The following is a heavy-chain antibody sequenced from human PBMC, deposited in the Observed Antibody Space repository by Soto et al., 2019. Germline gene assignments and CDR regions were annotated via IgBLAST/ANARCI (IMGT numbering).Heavy chain of an antibody. Sequence: LKISCKGPGHLFNNHWIGWVRQTPGKGLEWMGLIFTRDPETKTSPSFQGHVSFSVDNSINTVYLQWTSLKTTDTGIYFCARGYFDSGHGYDLWGQGTLVTVSS. V-gene: IGHV5-51*01. CDR1: GHLFNNHW. J-gene: IGHJ5*02. D-gene: IGHD3-10*01. CDR2: IFTRDPET. CDR3: ARGYFDSGHGYDL.